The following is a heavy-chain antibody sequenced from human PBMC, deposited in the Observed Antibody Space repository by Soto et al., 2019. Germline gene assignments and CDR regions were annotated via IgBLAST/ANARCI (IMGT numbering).Heavy chain of an antibody. V-gene: IGHV3-48*02. J-gene: IGHJ4*02. CDR2: ISSSSSTI. CDR1: GFTFSSYS. D-gene: IGHD3-22*01. CDR3: ARDAPHYYDSSGYYYFDY. Sequence: GSLRLSCAASGFTFSSYSMNWVRQAPGKGLEWVSYISSSSSTIYYADSVKGRFTISRDNAKNSLYLQMNSLRDEDTAVYYCARDAPHYYDSSGYYYFDYWGQGTLVTVSS.